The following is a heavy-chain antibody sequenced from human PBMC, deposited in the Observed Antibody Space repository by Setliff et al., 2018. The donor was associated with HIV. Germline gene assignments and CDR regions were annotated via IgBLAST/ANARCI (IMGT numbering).Heavy chain of an antibody. CDR2: IYYSGST. CDR1: GGSFTDIGGSFTDYY. V-gene: IGHV4-59*08. J-gene: IGHJ5*02. Sequence: PSETLSLTCAVFGGSFTDIGGSFTDYYWSWIRQPPGKGLEWIGYIYYSGSTNYNPSLKSRVTILVDSSRNQFSLRLSSVTAADTAVYYCARHRYYDILFDPWGQGTLVTVSS. D-gene: IGHD3-9*01. CDR3: ARHRYYDILFDP.